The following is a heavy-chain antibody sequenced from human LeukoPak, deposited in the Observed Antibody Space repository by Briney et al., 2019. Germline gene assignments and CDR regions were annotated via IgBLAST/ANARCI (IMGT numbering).Heavy chain of an antibody. D-gene: IGHD3-22*01. J-gene: IGHJ4*02. CDR2: IYPGDSDT. CDR1: GYSFTSYW. V-gene: IGHV5-51*01. Sequence: GESLKISCKGSGYSFTSYWIGWVRQMPGKGLEWVGIIYPGDSDTRYSPSFQGQVTISADKSISTAYLQWSSLKASDTAMYYCARLGPPYYDSSGKALDYWGQGTLVTVSS. CDR3: ARLGPPYYDSSGKALDY.